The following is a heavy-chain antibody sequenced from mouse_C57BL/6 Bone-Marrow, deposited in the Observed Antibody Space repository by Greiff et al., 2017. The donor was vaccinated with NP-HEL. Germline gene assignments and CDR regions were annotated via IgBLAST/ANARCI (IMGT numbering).Heavy chain of an antibody. CDR1: GYAFSSYW. Sequence: VKLQESGAELVKPGASVKISCKASGYAFSSYWMNWVKERPGKGLEWIGQIYPGDGDTKYNGKFKGKATLTADKSSSTAYMPVSSLTSEASAVYFCSRGNYGSSRFGYAMDYWGQGTSVTVSS. CDR3: SRGNYGSSRFGYAMDY. D-gene: IGHD1-1*01. CDR2: IYPGDGDT. V-gene: IGHV1-80*01. J-gene: IGHJ4*01.